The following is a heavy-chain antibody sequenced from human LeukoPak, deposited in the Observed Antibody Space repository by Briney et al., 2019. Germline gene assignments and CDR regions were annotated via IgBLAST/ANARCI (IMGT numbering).Heavy chain of an antibody. CDR1: GFTVSSNY. CDR3: AKDPSNAAAGGFDY. V-gene: IGHV3-43*02. CDR2: ISGDGGST. J-gene: IGHJ4*02. Sequence: GGSLRLSCAASGFTVSSNYMSWVRQAPGKGLEWVSLISGDGGSTYYADSVKGRFTISRDNSKNSLYLQMNSLRTEDTALYYCAKDPSNAAAGGFDYWGQGTLVTVSA. D-gene: IGHD6-13*01.